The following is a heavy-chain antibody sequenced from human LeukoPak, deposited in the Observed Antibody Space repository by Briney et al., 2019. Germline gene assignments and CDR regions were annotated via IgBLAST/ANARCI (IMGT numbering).Heavy chain of an antibody. Sequence: ASVKVSCKASGYTFTCYAMHWVRQAPGQRLEWMGWINACNGNTKYSQKFHGRGTMTRDTSASTDYMELSSLRSEDTAVYYCARDLSPNYYDSSGYSPLLFWGQGTLVTVSS. CDR1: GYTFTCYA. D-gene: IGHD3-22*01. CDR2: INACNGNT. J-gene: IGHJ4*02. CDR3: ARDLSPNYYDSSGYSPLLF. V-gene: IGHV1-3*01.